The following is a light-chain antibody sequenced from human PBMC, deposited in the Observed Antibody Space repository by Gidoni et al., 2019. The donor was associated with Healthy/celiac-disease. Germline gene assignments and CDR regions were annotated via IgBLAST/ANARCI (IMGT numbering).Light chain of an antibody. CDR2: AAS. CDR1: QGISSY. V-gene: IGKV1-8*01. J-gene: IGKJ1*01. CDR3: QQYYSYLWA. Sequence: AIRITQSPSSLSASTGDRVTITCRASQGISSYLDWYQQKPGKAPKLLIYAASTLQSGVPSRFSGSGSGTDFTLTISCLQSEDFATYYCQQYYSYLWAFGQGTKVEIK.